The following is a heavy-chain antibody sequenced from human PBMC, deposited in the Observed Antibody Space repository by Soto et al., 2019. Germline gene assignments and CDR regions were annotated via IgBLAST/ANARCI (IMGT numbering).Heavy chain of an antibody. V-gene: IGHV3-15*01. CDR2: IKRKTDGGTT. Sequence: EVQLVESGGGLVKPGGSLRLSCAASGFTFSNAWMGWVRQAPGKGLEWVGRIKRKTDGGTTDYAAPVKGRFTISSDDSRNTLYLQMNSLKTEDTAVYYCTTDPTRGFWSGYYTGNGLDYWGQGTLVTVSS. CDR3: TTDPTRGFWSGYYTGNGLDY. D-gene: IGHD3-3*01. J-gene: IGHJ4*02. CDR1: GFTFSNAW.